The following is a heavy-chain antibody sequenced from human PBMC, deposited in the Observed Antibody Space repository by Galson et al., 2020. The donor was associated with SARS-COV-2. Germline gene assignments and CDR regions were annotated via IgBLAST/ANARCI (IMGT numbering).Heavy chain of an antibody. J-gene: IGHJ4*02. CDR1: GGSFSGYY. CDR3: ARGRGAVGAITG. Sequence: SQTLSLTCAVYGGSFSGYYWSWIRQPPGKGLEWIGEINHSGSTNYNPSLKSRVTISVDTSKNQFSLKLSSVTAADTAVYYCARGRGAVGAITGWGQGTLVTVSS. D-gene: IGHD1-26*01. CDR2: INHSGST. V-gene: IGHV4-34*01.